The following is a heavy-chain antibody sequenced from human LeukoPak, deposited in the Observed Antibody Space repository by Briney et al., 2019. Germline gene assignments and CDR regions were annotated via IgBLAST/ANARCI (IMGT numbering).Heavy chain of an antibody. Sequence: ASVKVSCKASGYTFTSYGISWVRQAPGQGLEWMGWISAYNGNTNYAQKLQGRVTMTTDTSTSTAYMELRSLRSDDTAVYYCARGRGIVVVPAATIDAFDIWGQGTMVTVSS. V-gene: IGHV1-18*01. CDR3: ARGRGIVVVPAATIDAFDI. D-gene: IGHD2-2*01. J-gene: IGHJ3*02. CDR2: ISAYNGNT. CDR1: GYTFTSYG.